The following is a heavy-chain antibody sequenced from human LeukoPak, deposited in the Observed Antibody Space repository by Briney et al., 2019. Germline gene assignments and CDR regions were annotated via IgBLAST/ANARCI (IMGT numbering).Heavy chain of an antibody. J-gene: IGHJ3*02. V-gene: IGHV3-20*04. CDR3: AKDRGDAFDI. CDR1: GFTFDDYG. CDR2: INWNGGST. Sequence: PGGSLRLSCAASGFTFDDYGMSWVRQAPGKGLEWVSGINWNGGSTGYADSVKGRFTISRDNSKNTLYLQMNSLRAEDTAVYYCAKDRGDAFDIWGQGTMVTVSS.